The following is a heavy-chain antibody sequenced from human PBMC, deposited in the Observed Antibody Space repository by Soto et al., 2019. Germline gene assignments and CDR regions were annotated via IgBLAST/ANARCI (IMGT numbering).Heavy chain of an antibody. J-gene: IGHJ4*02. Sequence: QVQLQESGPGLVKPSQTLSLTCTVSGGSITSDYSCWSWIRQPPGEGLEWIGHIFDSGTTYTNPSLRSQVAISLDTSKNHFALTLSLGTAADAAVYYWGEGPSGDKVNYCGQGALVTVSS. CDR2: IFDSGTT. V-gene: IGHV4-30-4*01. D-gene: IGHD3-10*01. CDR3: GEGPSGDKVNY. CDR1: GGSITSDYSC.